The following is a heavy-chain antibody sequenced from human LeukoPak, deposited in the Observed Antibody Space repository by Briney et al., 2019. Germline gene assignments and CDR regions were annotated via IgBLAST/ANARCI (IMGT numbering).Heavy chain of an antibody. Sequence: GGSLRLSCAASGFTFSSYAMHWVRQAPGKGLEWVAVISYDGSNKYYADSVKGRFTVSRDNSKNTLYLQMNSLRAEDTAVYYCARDSSPYYYGSGSHDYWGQGTLVTVSS. J-gene: IGHJ4*02. V-gene: IGHV3-30*04. CDR3: ARDSSPYYYGSGSHDY. CDR2: ISYDGSNK. CDR1: GFTFSSYA. D-gene: IGHD3-10*01.